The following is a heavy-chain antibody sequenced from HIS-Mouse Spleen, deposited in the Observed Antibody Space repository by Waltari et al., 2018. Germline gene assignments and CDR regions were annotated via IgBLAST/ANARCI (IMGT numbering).Heavy chain of an antibody. CDR1: GGPFSSYA. Sequence: QVQLVQSGAEVKKPGSSVKVSCKASGGPFSSYAISRVRQAPGQGLEWMGGIIPIFGTANYAQKFQGRVTITADESTSTAYMELSSLRSEDTAVYYCARDTVAGRRYFDYWGQGTLVTVSS. V-gene: IGHV1-69*01. J-gene: IGHJ4*02. D-gene: IGHD6-19*01. CDR3: ARDTVAGRRYFDY. CDR2: IIPIFGTA.